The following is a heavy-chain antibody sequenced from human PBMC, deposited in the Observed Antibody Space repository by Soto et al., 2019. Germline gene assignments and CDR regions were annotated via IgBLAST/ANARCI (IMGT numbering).Heavy chain of an antibody. D-gene: IGHD3-9*01. CDR2: IYYSGST. J-gene: IGHJ5*02. CDR1: GGSISSYY. V-gene: IGHV4-59*01. Sequence: QVQLQESGPGLVEPSETLSLTCTVSGGSISSYYWSWIRQPPGKGLEWIGYIYYSGSTNYNPSLRRRLTSSVDXXSXPXXLKLSSVTAADTAVYYCAKFSILTGHSSAYFWFDPWGQGTLVTVSS. CDR3: AKFSILTGHSSAYFWFDP.